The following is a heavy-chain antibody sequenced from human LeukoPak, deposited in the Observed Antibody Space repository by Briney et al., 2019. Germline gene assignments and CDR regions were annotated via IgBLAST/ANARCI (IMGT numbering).Heavy chain of an antibody. J-gene: IGHJ4*02. Sequence: ASVKVSCKASGYTFTSYGISWVRQAPGQGLEWMGWISAYNGNTNYAQKLQGRVTMTTDTSTSTAYMELRSLRSDDTAVYYCASTEAYYYGSGSYYYWGQGTLVTVSS. CDR3: ASTEAYYYGSGSYYY. CDR1: GYTFTSYG. V-gene: IGHV1-18*01. CDR2: ISAYNGNT. D-gene: IGHD3-10*01.